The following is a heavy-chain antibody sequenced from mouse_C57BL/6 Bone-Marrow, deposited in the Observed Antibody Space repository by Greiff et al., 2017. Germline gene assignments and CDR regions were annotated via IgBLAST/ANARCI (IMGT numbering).Heavy chain of an antibody. Sequence: EVMLVESGGDLVKPGGSLKLSCAASGFTFSSYGMSWVRQTPDKRLEWVATISSGGSYTYYPDSVKGRFTISRDNAKNTLYLQMSSLKSEDTAMYYCARQGVYYGYDGVAYWGQGTLVTVSA. J-gene: IGHJ3*01. CDR2: ISSGGSYT. D-gene: IGHD2-2*01. V-gene: IGHV5-6*01. CDR3: ARQGVYYGYDGVAY. CDR1: GFTFSSYG.